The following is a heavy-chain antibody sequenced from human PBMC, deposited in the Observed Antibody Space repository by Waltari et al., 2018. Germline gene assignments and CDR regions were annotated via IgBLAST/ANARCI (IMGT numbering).Heavy chain of an antibody. CDR1: GFIFSSYA. V-gene: IGHV3-30-3*01. D-gene: IGHD1-26*01. Sequence: QVQVVGSGGGVVPPGRSLRLSCAASGFIFSSYAIHWVRQAPGKGLEWVAVVSYDGTNKYFADSVKGRFTISRDNSKNTVSLQMYSLRPEDTALYYCARGGGSYYRSSLDIWGQGTMVIVSS. J-gene: IGHJ3*02. CDR3: ARGGGSYYRSSLDI. CDR2: VSYDGTNK.